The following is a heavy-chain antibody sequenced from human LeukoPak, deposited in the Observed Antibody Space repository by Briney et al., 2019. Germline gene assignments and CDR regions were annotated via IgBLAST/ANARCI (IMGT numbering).Heavy chain of an antibody. Sequence: ASVKVSCKASGYTFTGYYMHWVRQAPGQGLEWMGWINPNSGGTNYVQKFLGRVTMTRDTSISTDYMELRRLRSNDTAVYYCARGVIRITIIVGYWGQGTLVTVSS. V-gene: IGHV1-2*02. J-gene: IGHJ4*02. CDR2: INPNSGGT. D-gene: IGHD3-22*01. CDR1: GYTFTGYY. CDR3: ARGVIRITIIVGY.